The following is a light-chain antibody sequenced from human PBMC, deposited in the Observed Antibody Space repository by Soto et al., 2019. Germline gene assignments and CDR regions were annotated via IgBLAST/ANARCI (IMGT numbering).Light chain of an antibody. V-gene: IGKV3-15*01. CDR3: QQYSHQYNNWPTWT. Sequence: EIVLTQSPATLSVSPGERATLSCRASQSVTSNLAWFQQKPGQAPRLLIYGASTRATGVPARFSGSGSGTEFNITISGLQSEDFAVYFCQQYSHQYNNWPTWTFGQGTKVDIK. J-gene: IGKJ1*01. CDR2: GAS. CDR1: QSVTSN.